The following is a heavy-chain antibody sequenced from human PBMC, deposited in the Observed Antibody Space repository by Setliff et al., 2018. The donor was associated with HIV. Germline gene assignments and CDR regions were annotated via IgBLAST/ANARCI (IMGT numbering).Heavy chain of an antibody. D-gene: IGHD4-17*01. J-gene: IGHJ4*02. CDR2: VYHSGST. CDR1: GGSISSSSYC. V-gene: IGHV4-39*07. Sequence: SETLSLTCTVSGGSISSSSYCWGWIRQPPGKGREWLATVYHSGSTYYNPSLKSRVTISIDTSKNQFSLRLSSVTAADTAVYFCARGTAPRRGTNYGGYYPLDYWGQGTLVTVSS. CDR3: ARGTAPRRGTNYGGYYPLDY.